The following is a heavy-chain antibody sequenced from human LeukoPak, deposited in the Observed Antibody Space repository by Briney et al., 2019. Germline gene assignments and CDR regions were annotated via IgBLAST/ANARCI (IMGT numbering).Heavy chain of an antibody. CDR1: GYTFTAYY. Sequence: ASVKVSCKASGYTFTAYYMHWVRQAPGQGLEWMGWINPNSGGTNYAQKFQGRVTMTRDTSISTAYMELSRLRSDDTAVYYCARTRRDGYNLGYWGQGTLVTVSS. D-gene: IGHD5-24*01. CDR2: INPNSGGT. CDR3: ARTRRDGYNLGY. J-gene: IGHJ4*02. V-gene: IGHV1-2*02.